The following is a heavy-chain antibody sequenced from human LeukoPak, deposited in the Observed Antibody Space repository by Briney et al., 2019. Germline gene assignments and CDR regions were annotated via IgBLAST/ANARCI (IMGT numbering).Heavy chain of an antibody. CDR3: ARRGGED. CDR1: GFTFSDHY. D-gene: IGHD3-16*01. J-gene: IGHJ4*02. CDR2: TRNNAKRYTT. Sequence: GGSLRLSCAASGFTFSDHYMDWVRQAPGKGLEWVGRTRNNAKRYTTEYAASVKGRLTISRDDSKNSLYLQMNRLKTEDTAVYYCARRGGEDWGQGTLVTVSS. V-gene: IGHV3-72*01.